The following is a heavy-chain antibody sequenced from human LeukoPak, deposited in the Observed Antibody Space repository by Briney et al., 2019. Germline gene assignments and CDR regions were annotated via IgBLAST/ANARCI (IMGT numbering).Heavy chain of an antibody. J-gene: IGHJ4*02. Sequence: SETPSLTCAVYGGSFSGYYWSWIRQPPGKGLEWIGEINHSGSTNYNPSLKSRVTISVDTSKNQFSLKLSSVTAADTAVYYCASARNVLLWFGELSSPPFDYWGQGTLVTVSS. CDR2: INHSGST. CDR1: GGSFSGYY. V-gene: IGHV4-34*01. CDR3: ASARNVLLWFGELSSPPFDY. D-gene: IGHD3-10*01.